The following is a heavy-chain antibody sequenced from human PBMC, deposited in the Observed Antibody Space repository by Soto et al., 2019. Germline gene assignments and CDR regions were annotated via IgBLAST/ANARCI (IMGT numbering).Heavy chain of an antibody. J-gene: IGHJ4*02. CDR1: GLTFTKYA. CDR3: AKRSGFDSGLFDY. CDR2: ISGSGSAT. Sequence: GGSLRLSCAVSGLTFTKYAMSWVRQAPGKGLEWVSAISGSGSATHYADSVKCRFTISRDNSKNTRSLQMNSLGVEDTAIYFCAKRSGFDSGLFDYWGQGTLVTVSS. V-gene: IGHV3-23*01. D-gene: IGHD5-12*01.